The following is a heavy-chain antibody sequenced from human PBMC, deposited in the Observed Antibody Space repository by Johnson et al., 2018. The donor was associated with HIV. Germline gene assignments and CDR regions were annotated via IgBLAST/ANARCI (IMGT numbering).Heavy chain of an antibody. Sequence: QVQLVESGGGVVQPGRSLRLSCAASGFIFSSYAVHWVRQAPGKGLEWVAVISDDGTNKFYADSVKGRFTISRDNSENTLYLQMNSLRAEDTAVFFCARDWSWRGSLKGGGAFDIWGQGTLVTVSA. V-gene: IGHV3-30*04. D-gene: IGHD1-26*01. CDR3: ARDWSWRGSLKGGGAFDI. J-gene: IGHJ3*02. CDR1: GFIFSSYA. CDR2: ISDDGTNK.